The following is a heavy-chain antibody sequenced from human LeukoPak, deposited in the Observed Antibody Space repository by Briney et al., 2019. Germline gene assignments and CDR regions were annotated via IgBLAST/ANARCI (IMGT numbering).Heavy chain of an antibody. CDR1: GYTFTSYY. CDR2: INPSGGST. V-gene: IGHV1-46*01. J-gene: IGHJ4*02. CDR3: ARDSIFGVVTAHFDY. Sequence: ASVKVSCKASGYTFTSYYMHWVRQAPGQGLEWMGIINPSGGSTSYAQKLQGRVTMTRDTSTSTVYMELSSLRSEDTAVYYCARDSIFGVVTAHFDYWGQGTLVTVSS. D-gene: IGHD3-3*01.